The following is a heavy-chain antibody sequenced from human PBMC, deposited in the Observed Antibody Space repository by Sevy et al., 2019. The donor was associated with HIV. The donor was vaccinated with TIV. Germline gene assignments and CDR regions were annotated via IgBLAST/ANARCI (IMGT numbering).Heavy chain of an antibody. Sequence: GGSLRLSCAASGFTYSSYGMHWVRQAPGKGLEWVAVIWYDGSNKEYADSVKGRFSISRDNTKNSVYLQMNSLRGEDTAVFYCARAVPATDAFDIWGQGTLVTVSS. D-gene: IGHD6-19*01. CDR1: GFTYSSYG. V-gene: IGHV3-33*01. CDR2: IWYDGSNK. J-gene: IGHJ3*02. CDR3: ARAVPATDAFDI.